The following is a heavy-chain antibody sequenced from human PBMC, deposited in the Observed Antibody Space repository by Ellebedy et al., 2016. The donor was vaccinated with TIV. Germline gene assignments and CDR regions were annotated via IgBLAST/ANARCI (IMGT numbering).Heavy chain of an antibody. D-gene: IGHD3-3*01. CDR3: AAYNDGPYAPPPDY. Sequence: GGSLRLSXVASGITFSSSTISWFRQAPGKGLEWVSFIGGSGHSTSYADSVKGRFSISRDNFKNTVYLQMNSLRAEDTAIYYCAAYNDGPYAPPPDYWGQGTLVTVSS. J-gene: IGHJ4*02. V-gene: IGHV3-23*01. CDR1: GITFSSST. CDR2: IGGSGHST.